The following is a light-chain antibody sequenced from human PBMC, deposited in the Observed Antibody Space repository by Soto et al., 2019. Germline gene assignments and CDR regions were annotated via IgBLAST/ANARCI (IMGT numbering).Light chain of an antibody. Sequence: IPMTQSPSTLSASVGDRVTIHCRASQNINNWLAWYQQKPGKAPNLLIYEASSLESGVPSRFGGSRSGTEFTLTISSLQPEDFATYYCQQYNSYSWTFGQGTKVDIK. J-gene: IGKJ1*01. CDR2: EAS. CDR3: QQYNSYSWT. V-gene: IGKV1-5*03. CDR1: QNINNW.